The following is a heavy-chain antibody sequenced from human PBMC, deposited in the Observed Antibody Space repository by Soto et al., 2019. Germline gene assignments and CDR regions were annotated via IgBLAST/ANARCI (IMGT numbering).Heavy chain of an antibody. V-gene: IGHV4-31*03. D-gene: IGHD4-17*01. J-gene: IGHJ4*02. Sequence: QVQLQESGPGLVKPSQTLSLTCTVSGGSFSSGSYCWSWIRQHAGKGLEWIGYIDYSGSTYYNPYLKCRLTMSADTSKIQFSLKLISVTAADTAVYYCEVAMTTVTTYDYWGQGTLVPVSS. CDR3: EVAMTTVTTYDY. CDR1: GGSFSSGSYC. CDR2: IDYSGST.